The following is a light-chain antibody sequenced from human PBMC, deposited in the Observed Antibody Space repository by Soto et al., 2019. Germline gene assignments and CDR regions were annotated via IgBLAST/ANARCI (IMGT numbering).Light chain of an antibody. CDR2: GAS. CDR1: ETIGRAY. J-gene: IGKJ2*01. Sequence: IVLTQSPGTVSLSPGERATLSCRASETIGRAYFAWYQHRPGRTPRLVLYGASNRAAGIPDRFSGSGSGADFTLTISRVEPEDFAVYYCHQYATLPFTFGQGTKLEI. CDR3: HQYATLPFT. V-gene: IGKV3-20*01.